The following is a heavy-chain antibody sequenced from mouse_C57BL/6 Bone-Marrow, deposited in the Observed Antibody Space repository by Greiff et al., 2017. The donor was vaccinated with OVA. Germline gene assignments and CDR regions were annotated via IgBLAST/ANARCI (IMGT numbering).Heavy chain of an antibody. J-gene: IGHJ1*03. Sequence: VQLQQPGAELVKPGASVKLSCKASGYTFTSYWMQWVKQRPGQGLEWIGEIDPSDSYTNYNQKFKGKATLTVDTSSSTAYMQLSSLTSEDSAVYYWARRYYGSRLPLYFDVWGTGTTVTVSS. D-gene: IGHD1-1*01. CDR1: GYTFTSYW. CDR3: ARRYYGSRLPLYFDV. V-gene: IGHV1-50*01. CDR2: IDPSDSYT.